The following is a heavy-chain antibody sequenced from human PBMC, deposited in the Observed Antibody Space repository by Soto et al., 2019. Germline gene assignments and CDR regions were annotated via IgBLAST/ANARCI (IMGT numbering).Heavy chain of an antibody. J-gene: IGHJ6*03. Sequence: GTSSKVNWKTSPYAQTTCSFRWAQQAPGQGREWMGIINPSGGRTRYAQKFQGRATMTSDTSTGTVYMELSSLRSEDTAMYVCARSRGVPHYLDSWGNGSPVTVS. D-gene: IGHD3-10*01. CDR3: ARSRGVPHYLDS. CDR1: PYAQTTCS. V-gene: IGHV1-46*01. CDR2: INPSGGRT.